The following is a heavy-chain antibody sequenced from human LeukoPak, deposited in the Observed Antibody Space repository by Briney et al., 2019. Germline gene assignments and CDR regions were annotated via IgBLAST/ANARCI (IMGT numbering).Heavy chain of an antibody. CDR1: GFTFSNSL. CDR3: AKDLRRDPAAGIVDV. CDR2: FSHSGSSI. D-gene: IGHD6-13*01. Sequence: GGSLRLSCVVSGFTFSNSLMNWVRQATGKGREGVSGFSHSGSSIYYADSVKGRFTISRDNSKKTLYLQMDRLRVEDTAVYYCAKDLRRDPAAGIVDVWGKGTTVTVSS. J-gene: IGHJ6*04. V-gene: IGHV3-23*01.